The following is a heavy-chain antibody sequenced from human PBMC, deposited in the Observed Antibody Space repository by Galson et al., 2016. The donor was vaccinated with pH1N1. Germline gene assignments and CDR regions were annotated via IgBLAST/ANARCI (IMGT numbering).Heavy chain of an antibody. CDR3: AKGGYGDYGLDVFDI. CDR2: ISGSGGRK. J-gene: IGHJ3*02. Sequence: SLRLSCAASGSNPDYNMNWVRLAPGKGLEWVSSISGSGGRKHYADSVQGRFIISRDNSKNTLYLQMNSLRAGDTALYFCAKGGYGDYGLDVFDIWGQGTMVIVSS. CDR1: GSNPDYN. V-gene: IGHV3-23*01. D-gene: IGHD4-17*01.